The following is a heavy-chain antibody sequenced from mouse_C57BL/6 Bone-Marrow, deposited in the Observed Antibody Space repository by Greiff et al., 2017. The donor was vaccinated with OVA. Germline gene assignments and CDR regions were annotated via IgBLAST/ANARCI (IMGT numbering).Heavy chain of an antibody. CDR1: GFTFSSYA. J-gene: IGHJ3*01. Sequence: EVKLQESGGGLVKPGGSLKLSCAASGFTFSSYAMSWVRQTPEKRLEWVATISDGGSYTYYPDNVKGRFTISRDNAKNNLYLQMSHLKSEDTAMYYCARGNWAWFAYWGQGTLVTVSA. CDR3: ARGNWAWFAY. D-gene: IGHD4-1*01. V-gene: IGHV5-4*03. CDR2: ISDGGSYT.